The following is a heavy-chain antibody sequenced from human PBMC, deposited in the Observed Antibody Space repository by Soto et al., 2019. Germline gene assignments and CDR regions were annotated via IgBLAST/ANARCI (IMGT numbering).Heavy chain of an antibody. J-gene: IGHJ4*02. CDR3: ARYFWSGQLPFYFDQ. CDR1: GYTFNSYG. V-gene: IGHV1-18*01. D-gene: IGHD3-3*01. CDR2: SSAYNGNT. Sequence: QVLLVQSGAEVKKPGASVKVSCKASGYTFNSYGVSWVRLAPGQGLEWMGWSSAYNGNTKYSQNLQGRVTMTIDTTTSSAYLEVRSLRSDDTAIYYCARYFWSGQLPFYFDQWGQGTLVTVSS.